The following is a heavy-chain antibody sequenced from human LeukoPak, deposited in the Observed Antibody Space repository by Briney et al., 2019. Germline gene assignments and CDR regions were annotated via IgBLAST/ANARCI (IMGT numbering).Heavy chain of an antibody. CDR1: GFTFHHYS. D-gene: IGHD5-12*01. Sequence: GGSLRLSCAASGFTFHHYSMHWVRQPPGKGLEWVSLISWDGGITYYADSVRGRFTISRDNSKNSLSLEMNSLRTENTALYYCAKDSNTGGYSFGSWGQGTLVTVSS. J-gene: IGHJ4*02. CDR2: ISWDGGIT. CDR3: AKDSNTGGYSFGS. V-gene: IGHV3-43*01.